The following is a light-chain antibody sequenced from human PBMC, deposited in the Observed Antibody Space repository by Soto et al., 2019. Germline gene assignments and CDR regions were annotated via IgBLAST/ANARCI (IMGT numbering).Light chain of an antibody. Sequence: DIQMTQSPSSLSASVGDRVTITCRASQSISNYLNWYQQKPGKAPKLLMFAASSLQSGVLSRFSGGGSGTDFTLTISSLQPEDFATYYCQQSYSTPRTFGQGTKVEIK. CDR3: QQSYSTPRT. CDR2: AAS. V-gene: IGKV1-39*01. J-gene: IGKJ1*01. CDR1: QSISNY.